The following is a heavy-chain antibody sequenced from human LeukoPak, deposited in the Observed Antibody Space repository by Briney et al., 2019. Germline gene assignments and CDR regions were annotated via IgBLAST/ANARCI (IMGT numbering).Heavy chain of an antibody. Sequence: ASVKVSCKASGYTFTGYYMHWVRQAPGQGLEWMGIINPSGGSTSYAQKFQGRVTMTRDTSTSTVYMELSSLRSEDTAVYYCARDHEMIAPYFGDAFDIWGQGTVVTVSS. CDR1: GYTFTGYY. CDR2: INPSGGST. D-gene: IGHD2-21*01. V-gene: IGHV1-46*01. J-gene: IGHJ3*02. CDR3: ARDHEMIAPYFGDAFDI.